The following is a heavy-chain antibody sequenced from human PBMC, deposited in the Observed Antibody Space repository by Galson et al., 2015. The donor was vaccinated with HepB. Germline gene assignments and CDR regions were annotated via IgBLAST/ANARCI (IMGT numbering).Heavy chain of an antibody. V-gene: IGHV1-18*04. CDR3: ARDKGNYYDSSGYYPDY. Sequence: SVKVSCKASGYTFTSYGISWVRQAPGQGLEWMGWISAYNGNTNYAQKLQGRVTMTTDTSTSTAYMELRSLRSDDTAVYYCARDKGNYYDSSGYYPDYWGQGTLVTVSS. J-gene: IGHJ4*02. D-gene: IGHD3-22*01. CDR1: GYTFTSYG. CDR2: ISAYNGNT.